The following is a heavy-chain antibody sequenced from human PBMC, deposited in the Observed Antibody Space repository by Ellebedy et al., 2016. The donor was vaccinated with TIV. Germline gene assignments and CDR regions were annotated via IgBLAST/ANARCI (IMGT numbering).Heavy chain of an antibody. CDR1: GDSVSSNSAA. CDR2: TYYRSKWYN. Sequence: MPSETLSLTCAISGDSVSSNSAARNWIRQSPSRGLEWLGRTYYRSKWYNDYAVSVKSRITINPDTSKNQFSLQLNSVTPEDTAVYYCARDVGTWDSSGWYEALALYNWFDPWGQGTLVTVSS. CDR3: ARDVGTWDSSGWYEALALYNWFDP. D-gene: IGHD6-19*01. V-gene: IGHV6-1*01. J-gene: IGHJ5*02.